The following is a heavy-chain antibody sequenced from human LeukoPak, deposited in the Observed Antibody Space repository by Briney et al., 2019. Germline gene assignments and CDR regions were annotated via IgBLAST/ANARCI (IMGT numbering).Heavy chain of an antibody. V-gene: IGHV4-39*01. CDR1: GGAIISDNVY. Sequence: SETLSLTCTVSGGAIISDNVYCRWVRQPPGKGLEWVGIINYSGTTYYNPSLRSRVIISVDTSRTQFFLRLNSVSAADTAVYYCGRLFDSWGQGILVTVSS. J-gene: IGHJ4*02. CDR3: GRLFDS. CDR2: INYSGTT.